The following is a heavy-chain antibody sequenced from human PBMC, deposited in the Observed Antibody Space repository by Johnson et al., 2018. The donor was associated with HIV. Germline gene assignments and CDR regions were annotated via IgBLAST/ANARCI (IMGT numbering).Heavy chain of an antibody. D-gene: IGHD4-17*01. Sequence: VQLVESGGGLVQPGGSLRLSCAASGFTFSSYDMHWVRQATGKGLEWVSAIGTAGDTYYADSVKGRFTISSANSKNTMYLQMNSLRAEDTDVYFCARDRGSGLRMGREGDAFDIWGQGTMVTVSS. J-gene: IGHJ3*02. V-gene: IGHV3-13*01. CDR3: ARDRGSGLRMGREGDAFDI. CDR2: IGTAGDT. CDR1: GFTFSSYD.